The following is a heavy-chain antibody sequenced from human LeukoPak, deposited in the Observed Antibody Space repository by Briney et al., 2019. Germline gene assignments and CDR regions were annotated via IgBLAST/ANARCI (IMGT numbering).Heavy chain of an antibody. J-gene: IGHJ6*02. V-gene: IGHV3-66*01. D-gene: IGHD3-10*01. CDR3: ARSFPGDYYGMDV. CDR2: IYSGGST. CDR1: GGSISSYY. Sequence: ETLSLTCTVSGGSISSYYMSWVRQAPGKGLEWVSVIYSGGSTYYADSVKGRFTISRDNSKNTLYLQMNSLRAEDTAVYYCARSFPGDYYGMDVWGQGTTVTVSS.